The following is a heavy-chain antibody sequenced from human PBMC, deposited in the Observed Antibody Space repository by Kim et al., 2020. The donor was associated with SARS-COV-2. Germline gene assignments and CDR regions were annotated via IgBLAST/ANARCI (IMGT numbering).Heavy chain of an antibody. D-gene: IGHD6-13*01. Sequence: SETLSRTCTVSGGSISSYYWSWIRQPPGKGLEWIGYIYYSGSTNYNPSLKSRVTISVDTSKNQFSLKLSSVTAADTAVYYCARDAQQLVRGYWYFDLWGRGTLVTVSS. CDR1: GGSISSYY. CDR3: ARDAQQLVRGYWYFDL. V-gene: IGHV4-59*01. J-gene: IGHJ2*01. CDR2: IYYSGST.